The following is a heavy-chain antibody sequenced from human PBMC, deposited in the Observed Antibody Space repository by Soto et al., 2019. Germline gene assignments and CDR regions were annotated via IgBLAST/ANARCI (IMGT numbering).Heavy chain of an antibody. J-gene: IGHJ4*02. CDR3: ARDGTKRSTGGGLDY. V-gene: IGHV3-33*01. CDR2: IWYDGGNK. CDR1: GFTFSDYG. D-gene: IGHD6-19*01. Sequence: QVQLVESGGGVVQPGRSLRLSCAASGFTFSDYGTHWVRQAPGKGLEWVAVIWYDGGNKYYADSVKGRCTISRDNSKHTLYLEMNSLRAEATAVYYCARDGTKRSTGGGLDYWGQGTLVTVSS.